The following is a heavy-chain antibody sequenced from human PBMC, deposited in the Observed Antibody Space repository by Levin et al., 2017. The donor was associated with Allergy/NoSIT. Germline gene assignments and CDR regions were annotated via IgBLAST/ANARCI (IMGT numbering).Heavy chain of an antibody. J-gene: IGHJ4*02. CDR1: GGSISSYY. V-gene: IGHV4-59*01. CDR3: ARGVPAADSNFDY. CDR2: IYYSGST. Sequence: GSLRLSCTVSGGSISSYYWSWIRQPPGKGLEWIGYIYYSGSTNYNPSLKSRVTISVDTSKNQFSLKLSSVTAADTAVYYCARGVPAADSNFDYWGQGTLVTVSS. D-gene: IGHD2-2*01.